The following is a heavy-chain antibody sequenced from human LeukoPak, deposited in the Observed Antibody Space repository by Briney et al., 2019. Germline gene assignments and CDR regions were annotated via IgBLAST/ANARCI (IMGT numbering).Heavy chain of an antibody. V-gene: IGHV3-7*04. CDR2: IKEDGSEK. D-gene: IGHD3-3*02. CDR1: GVTFSNDW. CDR3: ARDSQHLNFDH. J-gene: IGHJ4*02. Sequence: PLGCLRLSCAASGVTFSNDWMKWVCQAPGKGLEWVANIKEDGSEKYYVDSVKGRFTISRDNAKNSLYLQMDSLRAEDTAVYYCARDSQHLNFDHWGQGTLVTVSS.